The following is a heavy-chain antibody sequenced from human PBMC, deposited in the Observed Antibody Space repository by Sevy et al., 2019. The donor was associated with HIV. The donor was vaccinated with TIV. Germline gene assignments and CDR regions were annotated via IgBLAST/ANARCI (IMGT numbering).Heavy chain of an antibody. CDR1: GDSISSSNHY. Sequence: SETLSLTCTVSGDSISSSNHYWGWIRQPPGKGLEWIGSIYNSGTTYYNPSLESRLTLSVETSKNQFSLKWRFVTAADTAVYCCARLGGTTWYLPGYWGQGTLVTVSS. V-gene: IGHV4-39*01. CDR2: IYNSGTT. D-gene: IGHD6-13*01. J-gene: IGHJ4*02. CDR3: ARLGGTTWYLPGY.